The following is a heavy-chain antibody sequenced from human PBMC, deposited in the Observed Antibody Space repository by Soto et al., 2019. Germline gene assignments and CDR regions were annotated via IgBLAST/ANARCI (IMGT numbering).Heavy chain of an antibody. D-gene: IGHD6-19*01. Sequence: TLSLTCAISGDSVSSNSAAWNWIRQSPSRGLEWLGRTYYRSKWYNDYAVSVKSRITINPDTTKNQFSLQLNSVTPEDTAVYYCARDEAVAGTHYYYGMDVWGQGTTVTVSS. J-gene: IGHJ6*02. CDR3: ARDEAVAGTHYYYGMDV. CDR2: TYYRSKWYN. V-gene: IGHV6-1*01. CDR1: GDSVSSNSAA.